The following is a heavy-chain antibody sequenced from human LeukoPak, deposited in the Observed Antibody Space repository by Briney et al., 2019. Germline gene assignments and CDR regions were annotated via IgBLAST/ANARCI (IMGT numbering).Heavy chain of an antibody. D-gene: IGHD3-10*01. CDR1: GFTFSNHG. V-gene: IGHV3-23*01. CDR2: ISPSGDIT. Sequence: GGSLRLSCAAPGFTFSNHGMNWVGQAPGKGLEWVSGISPSGDITYYADSVKGRFTISRDNSKNTLYLEVISLTAEDTAVYYCAKDDAWLRFGEWSQGTLVTVSS. J-gene: IGHJ4*02. CDR3: AKDDAWLRFGE.